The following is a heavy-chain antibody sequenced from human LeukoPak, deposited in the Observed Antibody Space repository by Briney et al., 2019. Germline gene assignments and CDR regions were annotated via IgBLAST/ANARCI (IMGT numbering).Heavy chain of an antibody. V-gene: IGHV3-7*04. CDR3: ARAGQNYGDYASDY. CDR1: GSTFSSYW. J-gene: IGHJ4*02. D-gene: IGHD4-17*01. Sequence: GGSLRLSCAASGSTFSSYWMSWVRQAPGKGLEWVANIKQDGSEKYYVDSVKGRFTISRDNAKNSLYLQMNSLRAEDTAVYYCARAGQNYGDYASDYWGQGTLVTVSS. CDR2: IKQDGSEK.